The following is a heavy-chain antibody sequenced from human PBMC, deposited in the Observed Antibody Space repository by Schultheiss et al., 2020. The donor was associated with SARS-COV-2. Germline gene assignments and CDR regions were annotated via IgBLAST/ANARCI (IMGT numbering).Heavy chain of an antibody. J-gene: IGHJ4*02. CDR1: GFSFSNYG. CDR3: ARIGRYSGSYGY. V-gene: IGHV3-23*01. Sequence: GESLKISCAASGFSFSNYGMHWVRQAPGKGLEWVSAISGSGGSTYYADSVKGRFTISRDNSKNSLYLQMKTLRAEDTAVYYCARIGRYSGSYGYWGQGTLVTVSS. D-gene: IGHD1-26*01. CDR2: ISGSGGST.